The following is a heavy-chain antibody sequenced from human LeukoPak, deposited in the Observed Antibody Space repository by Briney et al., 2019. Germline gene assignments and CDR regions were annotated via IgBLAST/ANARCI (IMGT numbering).Heavy chain of an antibody. V-gene: IGHV3-15*01. CDR2: IKSKTDGGTT. D-gene: IGHD3-10*01. CDR1: GFTFSNAW. J-gene: IGHJ4*02. Sequence: GGSLRLSCAASGFTFSNAWMSWVRQAPGKGLEWVGRIKSKTDGGTTDYAAPVKGRFTISRDDSKNTLYLQMNSLKTEDTAVHYCTTEEVWFGELSDYWGQGTLVTVSS. CDR3: TTEEVWFGELSDY.